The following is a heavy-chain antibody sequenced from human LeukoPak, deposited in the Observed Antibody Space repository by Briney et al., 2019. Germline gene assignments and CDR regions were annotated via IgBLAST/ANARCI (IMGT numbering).Heavy chain of an antibody. V-gene: IGHV3-30*04. Sequence: SGGSLRLSCAASGFTFSSYAMHWVRQAPGKGLEWVAVISYDGSNKYYADSVKGRFTISRDNPKNTLYLQMNSLRAEDTAVYYCARDRASMVRGVKASRFDPWGQGTLVTVSS. CDR3: ARDRASMVRGVKASRFDP. CDR2: ISYDGSNK. D-gene: IGHD3-10*01. J-gene: IGHJ5*02. CDR1: GFTFSSYA.